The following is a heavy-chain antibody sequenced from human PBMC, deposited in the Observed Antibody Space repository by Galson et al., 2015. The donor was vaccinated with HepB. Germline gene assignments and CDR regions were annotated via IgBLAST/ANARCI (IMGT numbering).Heavy chain of an antibody. CDR1: GSSFSTSA. V-gene: IGHV1-18*01. CDR3: ARDRRNYGSGSHVWFDP. J-gene: IGHJ5*02. CDR2: ISTHSRNT. D-gene: IGHD3-10*01. Sequence: SVKVSCKAAGSSFSTSAFSWVRQAPGQGLEWMGWISTHSRNTNYGRKFQGRVTMTTDASTNTAYMELTSLKSDDTAVYFCARDRRNYGSGSHVWFDPWGQGTLIIVSS.